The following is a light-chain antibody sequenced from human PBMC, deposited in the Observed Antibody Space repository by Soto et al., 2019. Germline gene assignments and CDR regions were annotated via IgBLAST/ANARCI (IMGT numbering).Light chain of an antibody. Sequence: QSVLTQPASVSGSPGQSITISCTGTSSDVGGYNFVSWYQQHPGKVPQLIIYEVSGRPSGVSNRFSGSKSDNTASLTISGLQAEDEADYYCSSYTSINTYVFGSGTKVTVL. CDR2: EVS. J-gene: IGLJ1*01. V-gene: IGLV2-14*01. CDR3: SSYTSINTYV. CDR1: SSDVGGYNF.